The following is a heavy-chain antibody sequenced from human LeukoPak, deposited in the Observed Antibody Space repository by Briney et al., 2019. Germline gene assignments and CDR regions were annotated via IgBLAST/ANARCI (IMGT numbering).Heavy chain of an antibody. J-gene: IGHJ6*04. CDR3: ASEDYGSGTPYGMDV. V-gene: IGHV3-11*06. Sequence: GGSLRLSCAASGFTFSDYYMSWIRQAPGKGLEWVSYISSSSSYTNYADSVKGRFTISRDNAKNSLYLQMNSLRAEDTAVYYCASEDYGSGTPYGMDVWGKGTTGTVSS. D-gene: IGHD3-10*01. CDR1: GFTFSDYY. CDR2: ISSSSSYT.